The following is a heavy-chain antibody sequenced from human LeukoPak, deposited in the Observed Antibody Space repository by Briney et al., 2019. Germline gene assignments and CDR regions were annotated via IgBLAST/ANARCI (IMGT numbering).Heavy chain of an antibody. Sequence: SVKVSCKASGGTFSSYAISWVRQAPGQGLEWMGGIIPIFGTANYAQKFQGRVTITADEPTSTAYMELSSLRSEDTAVYYCARGLDYDVLTGYYPSPRMYAFDIWGQGTMVTVSS. CDR1: GGTFSSYA. CDR3: ARGLDYDVLTGYYPSPRMYAFDI. D-gene: IGHD3-9*01. J-gene: IGHJ3*02. V-gene: IGHV1-69*13. CDR2: IIPIFGTA.